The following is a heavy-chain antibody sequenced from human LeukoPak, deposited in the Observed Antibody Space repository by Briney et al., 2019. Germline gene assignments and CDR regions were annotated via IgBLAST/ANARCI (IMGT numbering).Heavy chain of an antibody. V-gene: IGHV3-23*01. Sequence: GGSLRLSCAASGFTFSSSVMSWVRQAPGKGLEWVSDIGGSRGTTNYAGSVKGRFTISRDNSTNTLYLQMNSLRAEDTAVYYCAKGPYGPGAFDIWGQGTMVTVSS. CDR3: AKGPYGPGAFDI. CDR2: IGGSRGTT. CDR1: GFTFSSSV. J-gene: IGHJ3*02. D-gene: IGHD3-10*01.